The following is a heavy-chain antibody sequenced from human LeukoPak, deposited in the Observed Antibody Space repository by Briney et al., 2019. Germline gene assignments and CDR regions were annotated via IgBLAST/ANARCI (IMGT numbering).Heavy chain of an antibody. CDR3: GRASRTLVRGEIGY. J-gene: IGHJ4*02. D-gene: IGHD3-10*01. CDR1: RFTFSDYW. V-gene: IGHV3-7*01. CDR2: IKQDGSAK. Sequence: GGSLRLSCAASRFTFSDYWMNWVRQAPGKGLEWVANIKQDGSAKYYVDSLKGRFTVSRDNAKNSLHLQMNSLRAEDTAVYYCGRASRTLVRGEIGYWGQGTLVTVSS.